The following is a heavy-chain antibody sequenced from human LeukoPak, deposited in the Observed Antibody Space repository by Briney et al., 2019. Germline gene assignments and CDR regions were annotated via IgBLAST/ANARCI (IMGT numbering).Heavy chain of an antibody. CDR1: GYTFTSYD. CDR2: MNPNSGNT. V-gene: IGHV1-8*01. J-gene: IGHJ4*02. D-gene: IGHD2-2*01. CDR3: ARDQDIVVVPAATHGGY. Sequence: GASVKVSCKASGYTFTSYDINWVRQATGQGLEWMGWMNPNSGNTGYAQKFQGRVTMTRNTSISTAYMELSSLRSEDTAVYYCARDQDIVVVPAATHGGYWGQGTLVTVSS.